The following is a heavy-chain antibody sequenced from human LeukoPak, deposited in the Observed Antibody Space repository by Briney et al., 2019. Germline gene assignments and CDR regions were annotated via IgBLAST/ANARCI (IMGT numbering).Heavy chain of an antibody. CDR3: ARDRGFCSGGSCYNSFDP. Sequence: PGGSLRLSRAASGFTFSSYAMSWVRQAPAKGLEWVSTISGSGGSTYYADSVKGRFTISRDDSRNTLSVQMNSLRADDTAVYFCARDRGFCSGGSCYNSFDPWGQGTLVTVSS. CDR1: GFTFSSYA. V-gene: IGHV3-23*01. D-gene: IGHD2-15*01. J-gene: IGHJ5*02. CDR2: ISGSGGST.